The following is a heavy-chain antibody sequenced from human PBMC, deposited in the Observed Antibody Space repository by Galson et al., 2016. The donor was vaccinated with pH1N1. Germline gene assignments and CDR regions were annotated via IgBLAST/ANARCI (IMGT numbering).Heavy chain of an antibody. CDR3: ARDQNWNLDY. Sequence: SVKVSCKASGYTFTTFGISWVRQAPGKGLEWLGWISTSKGNTKNAQRLLDRVTMTRDTSTSTVFMELTSLRSDDTAICYCARDQNWNLDYWGQGTLVTVSS. D-gene: IGHD1-1*01. CDR1: GYTFTTFG. V-gene: IGHV1-18*01. CDR2: ISTSKGNT. J-gene: IGHJ4*02.